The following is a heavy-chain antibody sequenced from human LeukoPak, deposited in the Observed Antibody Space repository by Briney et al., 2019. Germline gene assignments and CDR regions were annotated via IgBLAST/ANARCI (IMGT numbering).Heavy chain of an antibody. CDR2: IRSRSSYI. CDR3: TRDRDDDSSGSIDDAFDI. CDR1: GFTLSSYS. J-gene: IGHJ3*02. Sequence: GGSLRLSCAASGFTLSSYSMNWVRQAPGKGLEWVPSIRSRSSYIYNADSVKGRFTISRDNAKNSLYLQMNSLRAEDTAVYYCTRDRDDDSSGSIDDAFDIWGQGTMVTVSS. D-gene: IGHD3-22*01. V-gene: IGHV3-21*01.